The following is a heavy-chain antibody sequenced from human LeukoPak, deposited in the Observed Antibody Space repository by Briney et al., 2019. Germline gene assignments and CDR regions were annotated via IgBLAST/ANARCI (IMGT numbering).Heavy chain of an antibody. CDR2: INPNSGGT. V-gene: IGHV1-2*04. CDR3: AREADRLRFFDY. CDR1: GYTFTGYY. D-gene: IGHD5-12*01. J-gene: IGHJ4*02. Sequence: ASVTVSCKASGYTFTGYYMHWVRQAPGQGLEWMGWINPNSGGTNYAQKFQGWVTMTRDTSISTAYMELSRLRSDDTAVYYCAREADRLRFFDYWGQETLVTVSS.